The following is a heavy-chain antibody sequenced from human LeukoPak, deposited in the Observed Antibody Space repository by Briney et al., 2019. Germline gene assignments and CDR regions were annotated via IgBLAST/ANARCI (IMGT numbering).Heavy chain of an antibody. J-gene: IGHJ4*02. CDR3: ARARGYNWNYSFDY. Sequence: SETLSLTCTVSGGSISSYYWSWIRQPPGKGLEWIGYIYYSGSTYYYPSLKSRVTISVDTSKSQFSLKLSSVTAADTAVYYCARARGYNWNYSFDYWGQGTLVTVSS. CDR2: IYYSGST. D-gene: IGHD1-7*01. CDR1: GGSISSYY. V-gene: IGHV4-30-4*08.